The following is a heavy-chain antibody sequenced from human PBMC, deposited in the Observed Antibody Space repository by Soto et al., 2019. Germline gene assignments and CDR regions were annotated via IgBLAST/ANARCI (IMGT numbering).Heavy chain of an antibody. Sequence: SETLCLTCTGSGGAISSYYWSWIRQPPGKGLEWIGYIYYSGSTNYNPSLKSRVTISVDTSKNQFSLKLSSVTAADTAVYYCARHRRAAAGRGDAFDIRGQGTMATVSS. CDR1: GGAISSYY. V-gene: IGHV4-59*08. J-gene: IGHJ3*02. CDR2: IYYSGST. D-gene: IGHD6-13*01. CDR3: ARHRRAAAGRGDAFDI.